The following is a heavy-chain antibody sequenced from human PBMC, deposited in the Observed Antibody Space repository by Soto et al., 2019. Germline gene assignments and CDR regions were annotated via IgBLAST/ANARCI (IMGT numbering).Heavy chain of an antibody. Sequence: GGSLRLSCAASGFTFSSYSMNWVRQAPGKRLEWVSSISSSSSCIYYADSVKGRFTISRDNAKNSLYLQMNSLRAEDTAVYYCARCPAVAGTDFDYWGQGXLVTVFS. D-gene: IGHD6-19*01. V-gene: IGHV3-21*01. CDR3: ARCPAVAGTDFDY. CDR2: ISSSSSCI. J-gene: IGHJ4*02. CDR1: GFTFSSYS.